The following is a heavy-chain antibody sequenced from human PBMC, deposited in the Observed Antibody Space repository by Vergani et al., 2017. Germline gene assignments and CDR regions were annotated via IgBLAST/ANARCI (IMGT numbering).Heavy chain of an antibody. V-gene: IGHV1-69*01. J-gene: IGHJ4*02. CDR2: IIPIFGTA. D-gene: IGHD2-21*02. Sequence: QVQLVQSGAEVKKPGSSVKVSCKASGGTFSSYAISWVRQAPGQGLEWMGGIIPIFGTANYAQKFQGRVTITADESTSTAYMELSSVTAADTAVYYCASELAYCGGDCYPPDTGFGYWGQGTLVTVSS. CDR3: ASELAYCGGDCYPPDTGFGY. CDR1: GGTFSSYA.